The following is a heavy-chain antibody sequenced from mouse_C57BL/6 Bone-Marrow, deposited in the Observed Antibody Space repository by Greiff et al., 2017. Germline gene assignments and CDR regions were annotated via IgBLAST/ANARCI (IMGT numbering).Heavy chain of an antibody. CDR2: IYPGDGDT. J-gene: IGHJ4*01. Sequence: VQGVESGPELVKPGASVKISCKASGYAFSSSWMNWVKQRPGKGLEWIGRIYPGDGDTNYNGKFKGKATLTADKSSSTAYMQLSSLTSEDSAVYFCAIIYYYGRSYYAMDYWGQGTSVTVSS. CDR3: AIIYYYGRSYYAMDY. CDR1: GYAFSSSW. V-gene: IGHV1-82*01. D-gene: IGHD1-1*01.